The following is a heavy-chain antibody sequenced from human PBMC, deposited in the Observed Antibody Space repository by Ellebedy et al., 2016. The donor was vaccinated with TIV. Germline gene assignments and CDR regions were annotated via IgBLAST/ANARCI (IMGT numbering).Heavy chain of an antibody. CDR1: GYTFSPYW. V-gene: IGHV3-74*01. J-gene: IGHJ3*01. CDR3: VRDRGQSDSFNL. D-gene: IGHD6-19*01. CDR2: MNGDGSRT. Sequence: PGGSLRLSCVGSGYTFSPYWMHWVRQAPGKGLMWVSHMNGDGSRTAYADSVKGRFTISRDNAKNTLYLQMNSLRAEDMALYYCVRDRGQSDSFNLWGQGTMVTVSA.